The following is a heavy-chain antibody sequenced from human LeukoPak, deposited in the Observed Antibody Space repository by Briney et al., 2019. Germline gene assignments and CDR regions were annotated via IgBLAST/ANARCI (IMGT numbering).Heavy chain of an antibody. V-gene: IGHV1-46*01. CDR1: GYTFTSYY. CDR2: INPSGGST. Sequence: ASVKVSCKASGYTFTSYYMHWVRQAPGQGLEWMGIINPSGGSTSYAQKFQGRVTMTRDTSTSTAYMELSRLRSDDTAVYYCAGPQKEYHLSDAFDIWGQGTMVTVSS. D-gene: IGHD2-2*01. CDR3: AGPQKEYHLSDAFDI. J-gene: IGHJ3*02.